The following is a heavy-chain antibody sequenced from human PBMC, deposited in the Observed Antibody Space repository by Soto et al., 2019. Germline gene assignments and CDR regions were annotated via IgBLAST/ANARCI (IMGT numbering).Heavy chain of an antibody. D-gene: IGHD3-9*01. J-gene: IGHJ5*02. V-gene: IGHV3-23*01. CDR2: ISGSGGST. Sequence: EVQLLESGGGLVQPGGSLRLSCAASGFTFSSYAMSWVRQAPGKGLEWVSAISGSGGSTYYADSVKGRFTISRDNSKNTRYLQMNSLRAEDTAVYYCAKGFYDILTGYNWFDPWGQGTLVTVSS. CDR3: AKGFYDILTGYNWFDP. CDR1: GFTFSSYA.